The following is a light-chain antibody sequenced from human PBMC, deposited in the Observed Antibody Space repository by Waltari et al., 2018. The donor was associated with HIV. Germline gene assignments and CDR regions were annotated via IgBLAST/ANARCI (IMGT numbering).Light chain of an antibody. J-gene: IGKJ1*01. CDR1: ESVSSY. V-gene: IGKV3-11*01. CDR3: QHRSNWPPWT. Sequence: EIVLTQSPATLSLSPGERATLSCRASESVSSYLAWYQQKPDQAPRLLIYDASNRATRIPARFSGSGSGTDFTLTISSLEPEDFAVYYCQHRSNWPPWTFGQGTKVEIK. CDR2: DAS.